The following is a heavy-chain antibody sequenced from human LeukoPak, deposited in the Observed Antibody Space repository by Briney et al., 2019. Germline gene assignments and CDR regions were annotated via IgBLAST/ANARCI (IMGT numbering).Heavy chain of an antibody. D-gene: IGHD1-26*01. J-gene: IGHJ3*02. V-gene: IGHV3-30-3*01. CDR1: GFTFSSYA. Sequence: GGSLRLSCAASGFTFSSYAMRWVRQAPGKGLEWVAVISYDGSNKYYADSVKGRFTISRDNSKNTLYLQMNSLRAEDTAVYYCARRGGRDAFDIWGQGTMVTVSS. CDR3: ARRGGRDAFDI. CDR2: ISYDGSNK.